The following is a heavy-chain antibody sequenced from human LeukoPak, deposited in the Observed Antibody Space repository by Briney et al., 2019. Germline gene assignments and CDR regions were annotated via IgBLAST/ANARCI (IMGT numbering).Heavy chain of an antibody. CDR1: GFICSRYW. V-gene: IGHV3-74*01. CDR3: ARDQDYGDYFDY. J-gene: IGHJ4*02. Sequence: GGSLRLSCAASGFICSRYWMHGVRQAPGKGVVGVLRIKSDGRSTIYADCVKGRFTIYRDNAKNTLYLQMNSLRAEDTAVYYCARDQDYGDYFDYWGQGTLVTVSS. D-gene: IGHD4-17*01. CDR2: IKSDGRST.